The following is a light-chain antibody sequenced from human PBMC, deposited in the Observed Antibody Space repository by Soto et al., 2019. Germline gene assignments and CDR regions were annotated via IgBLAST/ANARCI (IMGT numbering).Light chain of an antibody. CDR2: SVT. V-gene: IGLV3-21*01. CDR3: QVWDSGSAHVV. J-gene: IGLJ2*01. Sequence: SYELTQPPSVSVAPGKTASISCGGNDIESKGAHWYHQKQGQAPVLVIYSVTDLRPVITERFSGSNSANLATLTISRVEAGDEADDYCQVWDSGSAHVVFGGGTKLTVL. CDR1: DIESKG.